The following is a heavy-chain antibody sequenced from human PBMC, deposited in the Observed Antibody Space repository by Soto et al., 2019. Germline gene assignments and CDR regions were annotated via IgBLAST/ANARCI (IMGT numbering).Heavy chain of an antibody. Sequence: SETLSLTCAVSGGSLTTGRYYWAWVRQPPGKGLEWIGAINYNGTTYYNPSLKSRVTMSVDTSKNWVSLRLISATAADTAIYYCAGYVETTKTRSHWFDPWGQGTLVTVSS. D-gene: IGHD5-12*01. J-gene: IGHJ5*02. V-gene: IGHV4-39*01. CDR3: AGYVETTKTRSHWFDP. CDR2: INYNGTT. CDR1: GGSLTTGRYY.